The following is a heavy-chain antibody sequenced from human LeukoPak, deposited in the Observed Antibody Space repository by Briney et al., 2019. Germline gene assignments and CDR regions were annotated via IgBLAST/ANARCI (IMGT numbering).Heavy chain of an antibody. CDR3: ARGAPPIRYFDWLLREFDY. D-gene: IGHD3-9*01. CDR2: ISSSGSTI. V-gene: IGHV3-11*01. CDR1: GFTFSDYY. J-gene: IGHJ4*02. Sequence: PGGSLRLSCAASGFTFSDYYMSWIRQAPGKGLEWVSYISSSGSTIYYADSVKGRFTISRDNAKNSLYLQMNSLRAEDTAVYYCARGAPPIRYFDWLLREFDYWGQGTLVTVSS.